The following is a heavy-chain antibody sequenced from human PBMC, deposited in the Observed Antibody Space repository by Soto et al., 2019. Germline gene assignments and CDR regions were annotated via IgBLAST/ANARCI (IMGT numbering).Heavy chain of an antibody. V-gene: IGHV3-23*01. CDR2: ISGSGGST. Sequence: EVQLLESGGGLVQPGGSLRLSCAASGFTFSSYAMSWVRQASGKGLEWVSAISGSGGSTYYADSVKGRFTISRDNSKNTLYLQMNSLRAEDTAVYYCAKDHSPLRFLEWLPKVSPFDYWGQGTLVTVSS. D-gene: IGHD3-3*01. CDR1: GFTFSSYA. CDR3: AKDHSPLRFLEWLPKVSPFDY. J-gene: IGHJ4*02.